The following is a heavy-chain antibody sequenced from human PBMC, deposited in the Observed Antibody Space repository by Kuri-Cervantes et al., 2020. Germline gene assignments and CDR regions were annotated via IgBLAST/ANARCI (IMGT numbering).Heavy chain of an antibody. D-gene: IGHD5-24*01. V-gene: IGHV3-30*19. Sequence: GGSLRLSCAASGFTFSSYGMHWVRQAPGKGLEWVAVIWYDGSNKYYADSVKGRFTISRDNSKNTLYLQMNSLRAEDTAVYYCARKDGYNSGAYSYWGQGNLVTVSS. CDR2: IWYDGSNK. CDR1: GFTFSSYG. CDR3: ARKDGYNSGAYSY. J-gene: IGHJ4*02.